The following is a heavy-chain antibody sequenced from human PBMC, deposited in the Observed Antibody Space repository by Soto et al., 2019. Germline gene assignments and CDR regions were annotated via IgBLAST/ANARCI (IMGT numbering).Heavy chain of an antibody. CDR1: GFTFGDYA. V-gene: IGHV3-49*03. CDR2: IRSKAYGGTT. Sequence: PGGSLRLSCTASGFTFGDYAMSWFRQAPGKGLEWVGFIRSKAYGGTTEYAASVKGRFTISRDDSKSIAYLQMNSLKTEDTAVYYCTRDQETVPDINWFDPWGQGSLVTVSS. D-gene: IGHD2-2*01. CDR3: TRDQETVPDINWFDP. J-gene: IGHJ5*02.